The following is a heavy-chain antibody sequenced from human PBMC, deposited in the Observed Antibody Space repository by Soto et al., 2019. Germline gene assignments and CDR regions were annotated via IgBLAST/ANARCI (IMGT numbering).Heavy chain of an antibody. CDR3: ARRRYFDWGWDY. D-gene: IGHD3-9*01. J-gene: IGHJ4*02. Sequence: QVQLQESGPGLVKSSETLSLTCTVSGGSISSYFWTWIRQPPGKGLEWIGYIHYSGSTNYNPSLKSRVTISVDTSKNQFSLKLSSLTAEDTAVYYCARRRYFDWGWDYWGQGTLVTVSS. CDR2: IHYSGST. CDR1: GGSISSYF. V-gene: IGHV4-59*08.